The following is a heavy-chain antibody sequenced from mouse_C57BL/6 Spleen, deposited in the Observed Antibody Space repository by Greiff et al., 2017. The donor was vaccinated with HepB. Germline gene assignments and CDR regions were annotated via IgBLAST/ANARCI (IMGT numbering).Heavy chain of an antibody. Sequence: VQLQQSGAELVRPGTSVKVSCKASGYAFTNYLIEWVKQRPGQGLEWIGVINPGSGGTNYNEKFKGKATLTADKSSSTAYMQLSSLTSEDSAVYFCARAVVGYFDVWGAGTTVTVSS. CDR1: GYAFTNYL. V-gene: IGHV1-54*01. CDR2: INPGSGGT. CDR3: ARAVVGYFDV. D-gene: IGHD1-1*01. J-gene: IGHJ1*01.